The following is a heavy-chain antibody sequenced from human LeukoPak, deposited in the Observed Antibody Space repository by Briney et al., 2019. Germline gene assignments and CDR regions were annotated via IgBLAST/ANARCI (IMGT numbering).Heavy chain of an antibody. J-gene: IGHJ3*02. CDR3: ARDSRYYYDSRNYDNVAFDM. D-gene: IGHD3-10*01. Sequence: PGGSLRLSCAASGFTFSSYWMHWVRQGPGKGLVWVSRISSVGSTTSYADSVKGRFTISRDNAKNTLYLQMNSLRVEDTAVYYCARDSRYYYDSRNYDNVAFDMWGQGTMVTVSS. CDR1: GFTFSSYW. CDR2: ISSVGSTT. V-gene: IGHV3-74*01.